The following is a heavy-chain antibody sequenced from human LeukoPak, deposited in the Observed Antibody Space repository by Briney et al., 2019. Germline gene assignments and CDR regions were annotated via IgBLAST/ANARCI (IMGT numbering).Heavy chain of an antibody. Sequence: SQTLSLTCALSGDSLSSKSAAWNWLRQSPSRGLEWLGRTYYRSTWYNDYAVSVRCRITVNPDTSKNQFSLHLNSVTPEDTAVYYCARRLTQYDCFDPWGQGILVTVSS. CDR3: ARRLTQYDCFDP. D-gene: IGHD2-2*01. CDR1: GDSLSSKSAA. CDR2: TYYRSTWYN. J-gene: IGHJ5*02. V-gene: IGHV6-1*01.